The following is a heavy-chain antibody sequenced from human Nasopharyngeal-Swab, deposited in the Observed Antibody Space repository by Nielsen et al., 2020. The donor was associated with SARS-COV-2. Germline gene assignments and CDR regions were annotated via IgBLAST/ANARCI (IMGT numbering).Heavy chain of an antibody. Sequence: ASVKVSCKASGYTFTSYGISWVRQAPGQGLEWMGWISAYNGNTNYAQKLQGRVTMTTDTSTSTAYMELRNLRSDDTAVYYCARWAGIGDYYYGMDVWGQGTTVTVSS. CDR1: GYTFTSYG. CDR2: ISAYNGNT. J-gene: IGHJ6*02. V-gene: IGHV1-18*01. D-gene: IGHD6-19*01. CDR3: ARWAGIGDYYYGMDV.